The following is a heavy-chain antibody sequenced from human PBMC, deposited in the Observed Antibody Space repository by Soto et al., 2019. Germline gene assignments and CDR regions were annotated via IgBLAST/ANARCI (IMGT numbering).Heavy chain of an antibody. V-gene: IGHV4-34*01. J-gene: IGHJ6*03. CDR1: GGSFSGYY. CDR2: INHSGST. CDR3: ARGRITMVRASVYYMDV. D-gene: IGHD3-10*01. Sequence: SETLSLTCAVYGGSFSGYYWSWIRQPPGKGLEWIGEINHSGSTNYNPSLKSRVTISVDTSKNQFSLKLSSVTAADTAVYYCARGRITMVRASVYYMDVWGKGTTVTVSS.